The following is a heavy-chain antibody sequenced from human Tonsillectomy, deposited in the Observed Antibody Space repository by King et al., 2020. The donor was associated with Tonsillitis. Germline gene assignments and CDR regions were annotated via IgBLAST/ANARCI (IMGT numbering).Heavy chain of an antibody. D-gene: IGHD3-22*01. Sequence: LQLQESGPGLVKPSETLSLTCTVSGVSMRSTYWSWIRRPAGKGLEWIGRVYASGNTYHNPSLKSRVTLSIDTSKNQFSLRLTSVTAADTAVYYCARDRGDYYDSATYDTLYFDSWGQGTLVTVTS. CDR3: ARDRGDYYDSATYDTLYFDS. V-gene: IGHV4-4*07. J-gene: IGHJ4*02. CDR2: VYASGNT. CDR1: GVSMRSTY.